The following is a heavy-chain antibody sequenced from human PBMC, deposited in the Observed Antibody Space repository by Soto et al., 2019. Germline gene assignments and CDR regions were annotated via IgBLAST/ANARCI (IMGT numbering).Heavy chain of an antibody. CDR3: ARRGVRYCSGGSCYGPFDY. D-gene: IGHD2-15*01. Sequence: GASVKVSCKASGGTFSSYAISWVRQAPGQGLEWMGGIIPIFGTANYAQKFQGRVTITADESTSTAYMELSSLRSEDTAVYYCARRGVRYCSGGSCYGPFDYWGQGTPVTVS. CDR2: IIPIFGTA. CDR1: GGTFSSYA. V-gene: IGHV1-69*13. J-gene: IGHJ4*02.